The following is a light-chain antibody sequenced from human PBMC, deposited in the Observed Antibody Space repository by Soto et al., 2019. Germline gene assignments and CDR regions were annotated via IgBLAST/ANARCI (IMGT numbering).Light chain of an antibody. V-gene: IGKV3-11*01. CDR2: GAS. Sequence: EIVLTQSPATLSLSPGERATLSCRASQSVSNYLAWYQHKPGQAPRLLIHGASNRASGIPARFSGSGSGTDFTLTISSLEPEDFAFYYCQQRDNWPPLWTFGQGTKVEIK. CDR3: QQRDNWPPLWT. CDR1: QSVSNY. J-gene: IGKJ1*01.